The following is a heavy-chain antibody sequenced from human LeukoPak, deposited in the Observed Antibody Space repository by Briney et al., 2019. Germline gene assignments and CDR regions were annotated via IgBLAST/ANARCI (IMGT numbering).Heavy chain of an antibody. CDR2: LYYSGNT. Sequence: SETLSLTCTVSGGSISSYYWSWIRQPPGKGLEWIGYLYYSGNTNYNPSLKSRVTISVDTSKNQFPLKLSSVTAADTAVYYCARHGAFYYFDYWGQGTLVTVSS. V-gene: IGHV4-59*08. CDR3: ARHGAFYYFDY. CDR1: GGSISSYY. J-gene: IGHJ4*02. D-gene: IGHD1-26*01.